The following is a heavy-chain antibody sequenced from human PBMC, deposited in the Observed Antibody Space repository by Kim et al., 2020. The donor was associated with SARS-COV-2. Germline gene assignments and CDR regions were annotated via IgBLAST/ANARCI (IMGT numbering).Heavy chain of an antibody. CDR2: IYHSGST. CDR3: ARATGYSTWDYGAKGDDYYYGMDV. CDR1: GGSISSSNW. D-gene: IGHD4-17*01. J-gene: IGHJ6*02. V-gene: IGHV4-4*02. Sequence: SETLSLTCAVSGGSISSSNWWSWVRQPPGKGLEWIGEIYHSGSTNYNPSLKSRVTISVDKSKNQFSLKLSSVTAADTAVYYCARATGYSTWDYGAKGDDYYYGMDVWGQGTTVTVSS.